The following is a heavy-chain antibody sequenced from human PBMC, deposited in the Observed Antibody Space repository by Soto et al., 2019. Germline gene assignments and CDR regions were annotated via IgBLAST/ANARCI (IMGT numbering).Heavy chain of an antibody. V-gene: IGHV4-31*02. CDR3: ARSGGNSYYYGMDV. D-gene: IGHD3-10*01. J-gene: IGHJ6*02. CDR1: GGSISSGGYY. CDR2: IYYSANT. Sequence: QVQLQESGPGLVKPSQTLSLTCSVSGGSISSGGYYWSWIRQPPGKGLEWIGYIYYSANTHYNPSLKGRVSISADTSKNQFSLNLSSVTAADTPVYYCARSGGNSYYYGMDVWGQGTTVTVSS.